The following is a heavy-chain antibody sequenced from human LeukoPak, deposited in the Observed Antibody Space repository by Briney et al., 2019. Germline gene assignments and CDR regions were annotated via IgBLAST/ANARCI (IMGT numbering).Heavy chain of an antibody. CDR2: ISYDGSNK. CDR1: GFTFSSYG. Sequence: PGRSLRLSCAASGFTFSSYGMHWVRQAPGKGLEGVAVISYDGSNKYYADSVKGRFTISRDNSKNTLYVQVNSLSADDRAVFYCAKDGILYGSGSRVYNWFDSGGQGTLLTVFS. J-gene: IGHJ5*01. V-gene: IGHV3-30*18. CDR3: AKDGILYGSGSRVYNWFDS. D-gene: IGHD3-10*01.